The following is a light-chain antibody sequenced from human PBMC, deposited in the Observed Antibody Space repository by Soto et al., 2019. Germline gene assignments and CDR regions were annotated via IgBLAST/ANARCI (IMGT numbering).Light chain of an antibody. V-gene: IGKV1-5*01. J-gene: IGKJ3*01. Sequence: DIQMTQSPSTLSASVGDRVTITCRASQSISSWLAWYQQKPGKAPKLLIYDASSLKSGVPSRFSGSGSGTEFTLTISSLQPDDLATYYCQQYNSYSPATFGPGTKVDIK. CDR2: DAS. CDR1: QSISSW. CDR3: QQYNSYSPAT.